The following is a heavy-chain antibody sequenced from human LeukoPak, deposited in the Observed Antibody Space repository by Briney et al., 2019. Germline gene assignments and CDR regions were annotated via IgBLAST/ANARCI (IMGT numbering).Heavy chain of an antibody. J-gene: IGHJ4*02. CDR2: IKSKTDGGTT. CDR1: GFTFSNAW. Sequence: GGSLRLSCAASGFTFSNAWMSWVRQAPGKGLVWDGRIKSKTDGGTTDYAAPVKGRFTISRDDSKNTLYLQMNSLKTEDTAVYYCTTEKGSSWYPDYWGQGTLVTVSS. CDR3: TTEKGSSWYPDY. D-gene: IGHD6-13*01. V-gene: IGHV3-15*01.